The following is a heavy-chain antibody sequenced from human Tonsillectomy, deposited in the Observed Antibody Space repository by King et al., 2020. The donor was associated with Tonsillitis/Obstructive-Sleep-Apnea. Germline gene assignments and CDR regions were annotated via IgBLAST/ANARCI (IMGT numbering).Heavy chain of an antibody. J-gene: IGHJ3*02. Sequence: VQLQESGPGLVKPSETLSLTCTVSGGSISSYYWSWIRQPPGKGLEWIGYIYYSGSTNYNPSLKSRVTISVDTSKNQFSLKLSSVTAADTAVYYCARDGYDSSCYYDRTGDYDAFDIWGQGTMVTVSS. V-gene: IGHV4-59*01. CDR3: ARDGYDSSCYYDRTGDYDAFDI. D-gene: IGHD3-22*01. CDR2: IYYSGST. CDR1: GGSISSYY.